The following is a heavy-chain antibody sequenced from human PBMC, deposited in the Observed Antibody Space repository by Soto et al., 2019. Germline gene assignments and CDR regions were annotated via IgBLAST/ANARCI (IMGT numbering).Heavy chain of an antibody. Sequence: LRLSCAASGFDFSDHGMHWVRQAPGEGLEWVTVISYDGTAKYYKESVKGRFTTSRDNSKKTLYLQIDSLRVEDTAVYYCAKDEGRFLRNYFNYGIDVWGQGTTVTVSS. CDR3: AKDEGRFLRNYFNYGIDV. V-gene: IGHV3-33*03. D-gene: IGHD3-3*01. J-gene: IGHJ6*02. CDR2: ISYDGTAK. CDR1: GFDFSDHG.